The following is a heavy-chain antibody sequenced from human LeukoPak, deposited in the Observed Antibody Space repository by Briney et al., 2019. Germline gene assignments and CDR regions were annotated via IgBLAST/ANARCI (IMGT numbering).Heavy chain of an antibody. J-gene: IGHJ4*02. D-gene: IGHD3-10*01. CDR1: GFPLSSYW. V-gene: IGHV3-74*01. CDR3: ARGVAYYYGSGSLY. Sequence: PGGSQRLLCAASGFPLSSYWMHWVRQAPGKGLVWVSRINSDGSSTSYADSVKGRFTISRDNAKNTLYLQMNSLRAEDTAVYYCARGVAYYYGSGSLYWGQGTLVTVSS. CDR2: INSDGSST.